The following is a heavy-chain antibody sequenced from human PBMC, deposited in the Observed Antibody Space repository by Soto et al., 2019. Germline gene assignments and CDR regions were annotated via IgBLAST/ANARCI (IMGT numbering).Heavy chain of an antibody. Sequence: QVQLVESGGGVVQPGRSLRLSCAASGFTFSSYGMHWVRQAPGKGLEWVAVIWYDGSNKYYADSVKGRFTISRDNSKNPLYLQMNSLRAEDTAVYYCASGRPTGEMDVWGQGTTVTVSS. V-gene: IGHV3-33*01. J-gene: IGHJ6*02. CDR1: GFTFSSYG. CDR2: IWYDGSNK. D-gene: IGHD7-27*01. CDR3: ASGRPTGEMDV.